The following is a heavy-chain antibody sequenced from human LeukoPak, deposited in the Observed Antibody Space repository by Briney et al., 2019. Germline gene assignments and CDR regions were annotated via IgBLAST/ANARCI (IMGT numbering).Heavy chain of an antibody. J-gene: IGHJ4*02. CDR3: ARAMDYDPFDY. CDR2: IYAGDSDT. D-gene: IGHD3-22*01. V-gene: IGHV5-51*01. Sequence: GGSLKISCEGSGYTFVNYWIGWVRQMPGKGLEWMGIIYAGDSDTRYGPSFQGQVTISVDKSVNTAYLQFTRLKASDTAIYFCARAMDYDPFDYWGQGTLVTVSS. CDR1: GYTFVNYW.